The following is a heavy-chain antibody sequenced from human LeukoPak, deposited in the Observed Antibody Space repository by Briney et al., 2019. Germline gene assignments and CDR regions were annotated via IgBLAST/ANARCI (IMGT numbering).Heavy chain of an antibody. CDR3: ARRKRSGCSSTSCLLNWFDP. D-gene: IGHD2-2*01. CDR1: GGSFSSGGYY. Sequence: SETLSLTCTVSGGSFSSGGYYWSWVRQHPGKGLEWVGEINHSGSTNYNPSLKSRVTISVDTSKNQFSLKLSSVTAADTAVYYCARRKRSGCSSTSCLLNWFDPWGQGTLVTVSS. V-gene: IGHV4-34*01. J-gene: IGHJ5*02. CDR2: INHSGST.